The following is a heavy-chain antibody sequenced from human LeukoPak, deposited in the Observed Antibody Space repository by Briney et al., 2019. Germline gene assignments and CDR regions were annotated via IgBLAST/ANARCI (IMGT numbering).Heavy chain of an antibody. V-gene: IGHV4-34*01. CDR3: ARSRSPYYYDKGPLQY. CDR2: INHSGST. J-gene: IGHJ4*02. Sequence: SETLSLTCAVYGGSFSGYYWSWIRQPPGKGLEWIGEINHSGSTNYNPSLKSRVTISVDTSKNQLSLKLRSVTAADTAVYYCARSRSPYYYDKGPLQYWGQGTLVTVSS. D-gene: IGHD3-22*01. CDR1: GGSFSGYY.